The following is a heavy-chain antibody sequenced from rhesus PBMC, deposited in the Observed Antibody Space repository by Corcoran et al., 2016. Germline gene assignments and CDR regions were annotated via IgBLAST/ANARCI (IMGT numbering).Heavy chain of an antibody. CDR1: GGSISDRYY. CDR3: ARDPPYDYGSSSFDY. Sequence: QVQLQESGPGLVTPSETLSLTCAVSGGSISDRYYWNWIRLPPGQGLEWIGNIYGNSANSYYNTSLKSRVTIAKDTSKNQFFLKLNSVTAADTAVYYCARDPPYDYGSSSFDYWGQGVLVTVSS. V-gene: IGHV4S9*01. CDR2: IYGNSANS. J-gene: IGHJ4*01. D-gene: IGHD4-29*01.